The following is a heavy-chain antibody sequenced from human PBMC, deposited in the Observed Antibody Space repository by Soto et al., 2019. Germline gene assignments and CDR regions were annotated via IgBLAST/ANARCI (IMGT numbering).Heavy chain of an antibody. Sequence: GGSLRLSCAASGFTFSSYGMHWVRQAPGKGLEWVAVISYDGSNKYYADSVKGRFTISRDNAKNTLYLQMNSLRAEDTAVYYCVRDTYYYDSSGYYVFDYWGQGTLVTVSS. J-gene: IGHJ4*02. V-gene: IGHV3-30*03. D-gene: IGHD3-22*01. CDR1: GFTFSSYG. CDR3: VRDTYYYDSSGYYVFDY. CDR2: ISYDGSNK.